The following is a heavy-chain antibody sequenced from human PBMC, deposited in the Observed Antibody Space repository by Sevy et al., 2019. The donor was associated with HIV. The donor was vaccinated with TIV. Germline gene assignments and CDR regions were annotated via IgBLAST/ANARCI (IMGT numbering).Heavy chain of an antibody. V-gene: IGHV4-59*01. D-gene: IGHD1-1*01. CDR3: ARGGPNQQQLDYFDY. CDR1: GGSISTYY. Sequence: SETLSLTCTVSGGSISTYYWNWIRQPPGKGLEWIGYIYYSGNTNYNPSLTSRVSMSVDTSKNHFSLKLSSETAADTAMYYCARGGPNQQQLDYFDYWGQGTLVTVSS. J-gene: IGHJ4*02. CDR2: IYYSGNT.